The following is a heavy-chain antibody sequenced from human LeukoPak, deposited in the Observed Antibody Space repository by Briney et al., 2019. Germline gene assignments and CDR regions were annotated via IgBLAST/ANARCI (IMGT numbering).Heavy chain of an antibody. V-gene: IGHV3-53*01. D-gene: IGHD6-6*01. Sequence: GGSLRLSCAASGFTVSSNYMSWVRQAPGKGLEWVSVIYSGGSTYYADSVKGRFTISRDNSKNTLYLQMNSLRAEDTAVYYCARVLRLGIAARLFDYWGQGTLVTVSS. CDR2: IYSGGST. CDR1: GFTVSSNY. CDR3: ARVLRLGIAARLFDY. J-gene: IGHJ4*02.